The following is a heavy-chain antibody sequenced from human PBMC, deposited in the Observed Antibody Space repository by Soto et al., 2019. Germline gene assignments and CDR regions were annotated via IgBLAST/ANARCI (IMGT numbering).Heavy chain of an antibody. V-gene: IGHV3-33*01. Sequence: QVQLVESGGGVVQPGRSLRLSCAASGFTLSNYGMHWVRQGPGKGLEWVAVIWYDGSTQYYADSVKGRFAISRDNSNNTLYLQMNSLRDEDTAVYYCAIDRLSRSIYLSGAFDNWGQGTEFTVSS. CDR1: GFTLSNYG. CDR2: IWYDGSTQ. CDR3: AIDRLSRSIYLSGAFDN. D-gene: IGHD1-26*01. J-gene: IGHJ3*02.